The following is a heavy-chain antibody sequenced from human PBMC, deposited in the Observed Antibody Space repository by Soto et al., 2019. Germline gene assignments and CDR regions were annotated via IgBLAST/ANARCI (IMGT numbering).Heavy chain of an antibody. J-gene: IGHJ6*02. CDR3: ARDRGSGYYYYYGMDV. Sequence: QVQLVQSGAEVKKPGASVKVSCKASGYTFTSYYMHWVRQAPGQGLEWMGIINPSGGSTSYAQKFHGRVTMTRDTSTSTVYMELSSLRSEDTAVYYCARDRGSGYYYYYGMDVWGQGTTVTVSS. CDR1: GYTFTSYY. D-gene: IGHD2-15*01. CDR2: INPSGGST. V-gene: IGHV1-46*01.